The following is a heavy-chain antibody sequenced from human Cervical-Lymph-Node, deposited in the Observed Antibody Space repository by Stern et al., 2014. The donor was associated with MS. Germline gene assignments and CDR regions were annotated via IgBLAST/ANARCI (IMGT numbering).Heavy chain of an antibody. V-gene: IGHV3-30-3*01. CDR2: VSYDGTQR. CDR3: ARGGRGVGLEY. J-gene: IGHJ4*02. Sequence: VQLLESGGGVVQPGTSLSLSCVASGFTFSTYAMHWVRQAPGQGLEWVAFVSYDGTQRNSTDSVKARFTISRDNSKNTLYLHMNSLRDEDTAVYFCARGGRGVGLEYWGQGALVTVSS. D-gene: IGHD3-10*01. CDR1: GFTFSTYA.